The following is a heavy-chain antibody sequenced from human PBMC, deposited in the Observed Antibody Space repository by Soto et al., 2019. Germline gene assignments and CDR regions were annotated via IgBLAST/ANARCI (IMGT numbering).Heavy chain of an antibody. Sequence: SETLSLTCSVSGDSITNGHWWTWVRQPPGKGLEWIGEVYHSGTTNLNPSLKSRVTMSVDKSKNHFSLNLTSVTAADTAVYFCARLKTGSGSPYYYAMDVWGQGTPVTVSS. CDR1: GDSITNGHW. V-gene: IGHV4-4*02. CDR3: ARLKTGSGSPYYYAMDV. D-gene: IGHD1-26*01. CDR2: VYHSGTT. J-gene: IGHJ6*02.